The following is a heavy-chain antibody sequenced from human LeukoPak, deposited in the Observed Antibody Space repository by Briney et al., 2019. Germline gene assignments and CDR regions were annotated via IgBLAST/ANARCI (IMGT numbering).Heavy chain of an antibody. CDR3: ARDLWGTPDY. J-gene: IGHJ4*02. CDR2: IIPILGIA. CDR1: GGTFSSYA. V-gene: IGHV1-69*04. D-gene: IGHD3-16*01. Sequence: SVTVSCKASGGTFSSYAISWVRQAPGQGLEWMGRIIPILGIANYAQKFQGRVTITADKSTSTAYMELSSLRSEDTAVYYCARDLWGTPDYWGQGTLVTVSS.